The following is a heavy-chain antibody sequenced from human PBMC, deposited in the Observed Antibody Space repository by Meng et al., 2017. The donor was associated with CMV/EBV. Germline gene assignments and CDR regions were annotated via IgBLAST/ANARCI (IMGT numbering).Heavy chain of an antibody. V-gene: IGHV3-21*01. D-gene: IGHD5-24*01. CDR1: GFTFSSYS. CDR2: INSSSSYI. J-gene: IGHJ6*02. CDR3: AAPRWLQSRPSRFYYGMDV. Sequence: GESLKISCAASGFTFSSYSMNWVRQAPGKGLEWVSSINSSSSYIYYADSLKGRFTISRDNAKNSLYLQMSSLRAEDTAVYYCAAPRWLQSRPSRFYYGMDVWGQGTTVTVSS.